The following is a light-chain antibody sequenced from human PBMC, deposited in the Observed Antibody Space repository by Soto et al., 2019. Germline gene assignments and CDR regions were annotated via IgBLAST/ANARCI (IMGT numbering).Light chain of an antibody. V-gene: IGKV3-20*01. Sequence: EIVMTQSPVTLSLSPGERATLSCRASQRVSSNYLAWYQHRPGQAPRLVIYGASTRATGIPDRFSGSGSGTDFTLTISRLEPEDFAVYYCQQYGTSPALTFGGGTKVDIK. CDR2: GAS. CDR1: QRVSSNY. CDR3: QQYGTSPALT. J-gene: IGKJ4*01.